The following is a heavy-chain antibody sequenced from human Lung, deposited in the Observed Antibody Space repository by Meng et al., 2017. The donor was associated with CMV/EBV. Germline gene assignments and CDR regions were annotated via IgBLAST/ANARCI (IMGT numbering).Heavy chain of an antibody. V-gene: IGHV3-11*04. CDR3: ASPPAEFLMDR. Sequence: GGSLRLSCAASGFTFSDYYMSWIRQAPGKGLEWVSYISSSGSTIYYADSVKGRFTISRDNAKNSLYLQMNSLRAEDTAVYYCASPPAEFLMDRRGHGTLVTVSS. CDR2: ISSSGSTI. J-gene: IGHJ4*01. CDR1: GFTFSDYY. D-gene: IGHD3-3*01.